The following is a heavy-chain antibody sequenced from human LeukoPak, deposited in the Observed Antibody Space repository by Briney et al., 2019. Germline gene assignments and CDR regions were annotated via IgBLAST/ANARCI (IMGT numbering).Heavy chain of an antibody. J-gene: IGHJ3*02. D-gene: IGHD3-10*01. CDR3: ASWAPSYYTFYDAFDI. CDR1: GDSISSFY. V-gene: IGHV4-59*01. Sequence: SETLSLTCTVSGDSISSFYWSWIRQPPGKGLEWIGYIHYSGSTNYNPSLKSRVTISVDTSKNQFSLKLSSVTAADTAVYYCASWAPSYYTFYDAFDIWGQGTMVTVSS. CDR2: IHYSGST.